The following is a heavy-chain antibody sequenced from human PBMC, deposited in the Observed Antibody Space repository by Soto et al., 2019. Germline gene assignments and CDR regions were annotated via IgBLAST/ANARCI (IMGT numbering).Heavy chain of an antibody. CDR3: AKARDSGDFAGSFDS. D-gene: IGHD2-21*02. Sequence: GGSLRLSCAASGFTFNDYAIIWVRQLPRRGLEYVSGIGGRGGNAFYADSMKGRFIISRDNSKNTVYLQMNKLRVDDSAMYYCAKARDSGDFAGSFDSWGQGTLVTVSS. V-gene: IGHV3-23*01. J-gene: IGHJ4*02. CDR2: IGGRGGNA. CDR1: GFTFNDYA.